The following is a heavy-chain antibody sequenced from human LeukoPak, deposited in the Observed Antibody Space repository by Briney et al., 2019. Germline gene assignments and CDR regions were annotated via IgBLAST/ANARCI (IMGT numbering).Heavy chain of an antibody. J-gene: IGHJ4*02. Sequence: GGSLRLSCAASGFTFDDYAMHRVRQAPGKGLEWVSGISWNSGSIGYADSVKGRFTISRDNAKNSLYLQMNSLRAEDTALYYCAKSGRRSGYYFDYWGQGTLVTVSS. V-gene: IGHV3-9*01. CDR2: ISWNSGSI. CDR1: GFTFDDYA. D-gene: IGHD3-3*01. CDR3: AKSGRRSGYYFDY.